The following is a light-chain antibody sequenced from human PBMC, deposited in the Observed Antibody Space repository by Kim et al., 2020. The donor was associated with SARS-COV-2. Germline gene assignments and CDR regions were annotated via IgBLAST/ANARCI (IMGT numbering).Light chain of an antibody. J-gene: IGKJ1*01. CDR1: VSVTSD. CDR2: GAY. V-gene: IGKV3-15*01. CDR3: QKYNSAPWT. Sequence: PGESAPPSATARVSVTSDLAWYNQKPGQAPRLPFYGAYTRATGIPARFSGSGSGTEFTLTISTLQSEDVATYYCQKYNSAPWTFGPGTKVGIK.